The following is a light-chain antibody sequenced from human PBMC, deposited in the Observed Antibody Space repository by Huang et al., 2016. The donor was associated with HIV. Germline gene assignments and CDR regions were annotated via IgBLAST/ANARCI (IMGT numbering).Light chain of an antibody. J-gene: IGKJ2*03. Sequence: EIVMTQSPATLSVSPGERATLSCRASQSVSSNLAWYQQKPGQAPRLLIYGASTRATGIPARVSGSGSGTEFTLTISTLQSEDFAVYYCQQYNNWPPYGFGQGTKLEIK. CDR2: GAS. CDR3: QQYNNWPPYG. V-gene: IGKV3-15*01. CDR1: QSVSSN.